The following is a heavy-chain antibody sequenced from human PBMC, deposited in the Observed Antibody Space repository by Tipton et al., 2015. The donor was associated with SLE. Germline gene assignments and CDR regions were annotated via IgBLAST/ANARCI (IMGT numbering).Heavy chain of an antibody. D-gene: IGHD6-13*01. J-gene: IGHJ5*02. CDR3: ARQWQQLVRGWFDP. V-gene: IGHV4-59*01. Sequence: TLSLTCTVSGGSISSYYWSWIRQPPGKGLEWIGYIYYSGSTNYNPSLKSRVTISVDTSKNQFSLKLSSVTAADTAVYYCARQWQQLVRGWFDPWGQGTLVTVSS. CDR1: GGSISSYY. CDR2: IYYSGST.